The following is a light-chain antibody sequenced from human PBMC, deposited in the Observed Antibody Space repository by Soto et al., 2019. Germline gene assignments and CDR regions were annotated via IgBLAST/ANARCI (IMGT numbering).Light chain of an antibody. CDR2: GAS. CDR3: QQYNSWPRT. CDR1: PPISRN. J-gene: IGKJ1*01. V-gene: IGKV3-15*01. Sequence: IVMTQSPAALSLTRGRGATLSYRASPPISRNLAWYQQKPGQAPRLLMYGASTRATDIPGRFSGGGSGTEFTLTISSLQSEDFAIYFCQQYNSWPRTFGQGTKVDI.